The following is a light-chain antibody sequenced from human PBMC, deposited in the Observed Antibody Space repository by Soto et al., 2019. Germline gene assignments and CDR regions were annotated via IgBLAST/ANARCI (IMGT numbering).Light chain of an antibody. CDR1: SSDVGGYNY. V-gene: IGLV2-14*01. CDR3: SSYTSSNTWV. CDR2: VVS. J-gene: IGLJ3*02. Sequence: QSALTQPASVSGSPAQSITISCTGTSSDVGGYNYVSWYQQHPDKVPKLMIYVVSNRPSGVSNRFSGSKSGNTASLTISGLQTEDEADYYCSSYTSSNTWVFGGGTKVTVL.